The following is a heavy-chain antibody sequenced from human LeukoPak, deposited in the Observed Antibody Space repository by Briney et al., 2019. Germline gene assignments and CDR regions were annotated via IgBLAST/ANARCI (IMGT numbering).Heavy chain of an antibody. CDR2: IKQDGSEK. CDR1: GFTFSSYW. V-gene: IGHV3-7*01. CDR3: ARGRNSFGIASSSWSHDVFDI. J-gene: IGHJ3*02. D-gene: IGHD6-13*01. Sequence: GGSLRLSCAASGFTFSSYWMSWVRQAPGKGLEWVANIKQDGSEKYYVDSVKGRFTISRDNAKNSLYLQMNSLRAEDTAVYYCARGRNSFGIASSSWSHDVFDIWGQGTMVTVSS.